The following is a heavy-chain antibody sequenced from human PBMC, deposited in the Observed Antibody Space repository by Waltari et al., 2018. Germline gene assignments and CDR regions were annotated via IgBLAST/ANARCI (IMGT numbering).Heavy chain of an antibody. CDR3: ARGRGHYGLDV. Sequence: QVQLVESGGGVVQPGRSLRLSFAASGFTFSSYAIHWVRQAPGKGLEWVALISNDAIDKWYADSVKGRLTISRDNSKNTLYLQMNSLRAEDTAVYYCARGRGHYGLDVWGQGTTVTVSS. CDR1: GFTFSSYA. J-gene: IGHJ6*02. V-gene: IGHV3-30*04. CDR2: ISNDAIDK.